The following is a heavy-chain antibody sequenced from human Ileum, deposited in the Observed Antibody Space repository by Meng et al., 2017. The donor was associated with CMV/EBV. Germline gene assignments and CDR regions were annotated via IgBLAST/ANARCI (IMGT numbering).Heavy chain of an antibody. J-gene: IGHJ4*02. CDR3: ARTSPAGQGVFNY. D-gene: IGHD6-6*01. CDR2: IDADDGR. Sequence: SGPTLVQPTQTLLLSCTFSVYSLSTTSMRVSWIRQPPGKTLEWLARIDADDGRFYSTSLKSRLTITKDTSKNQVVLTMTKMDPVDTGTYYCARTSPAGQGVFNYWGQGTLVTVSS. V-gene: IGHV2-70D*14. CDR1: VYSLSTTSMR.